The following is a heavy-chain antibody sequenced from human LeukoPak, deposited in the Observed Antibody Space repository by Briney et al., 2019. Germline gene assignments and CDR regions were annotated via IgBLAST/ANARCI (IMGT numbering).Heavy chain of an antibody. J-gene: IGHJ4*02. CDR2: ISGSGGST. V-gene: IGHV3-23*01. Sequence: GGSLRLSCAASGFTFIGYAMSWVRQAPGKGLEWVSAISGSGGSTYYGDSVKGRFTISRDNSKNTLYLQMNSLRVEDTAVYYCAKDRRHCSSGSCYAPGDYWGQGTLVTVSS. D-gene: IGHD2-2*01. CDR3: AKDRRHCSSGSCYAPGDY. CDR1: GFTFIGYA.